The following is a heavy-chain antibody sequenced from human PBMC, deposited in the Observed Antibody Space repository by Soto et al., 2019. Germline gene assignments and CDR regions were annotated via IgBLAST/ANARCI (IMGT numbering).Heavy chain of an antibody. V-gene: IGHV3-11*01. D-gene: IGHD6-13*01. Sequence: GGSLRLSCAASGFTFSDYYMSWIRQAPGKGLEWVSYISSSGSTIYYADSVKGRFTISRDNAKNSLYLQMNSLRAEDRAEYYCASVTGSSLHYYYYYYMDVWGKGTTVTVSS. J-gene: IGHJ6*03. CDR3: ASVTGSSLHYYYYYYMDV. CDR1: GFTFSDYY. CDR2: ISSSGSTI.